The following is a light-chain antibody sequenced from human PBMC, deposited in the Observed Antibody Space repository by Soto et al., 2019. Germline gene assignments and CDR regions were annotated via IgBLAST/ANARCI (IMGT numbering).Light chain of an antibody. CDR3: LQTFAYPLT. CDR1: QGIRKD. J-gene: IGKJ4*01. V-gene: IGKV1-6*01. Sequence: AIEMTQSPSSLSASVGDRVTITCRASQGIRKDLGWYQQKPGKATKLLIYGASSLQSGVTSRFSGSVSGTDFNFTVSSLEPEDFGTYYCLQTFAYPLTFGGGTKV. CDR2: GAS.